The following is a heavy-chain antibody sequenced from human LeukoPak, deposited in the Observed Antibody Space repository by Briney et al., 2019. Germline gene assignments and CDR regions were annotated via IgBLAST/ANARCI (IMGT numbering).Heavy chain of an antibody. CDR2: ITGSGGNT. CDR1: GFSFSSYG. Sequence: GGSLRLSCAASGFSFSSYGMSWVRQGPGKGLEWVSTITGSGGNTDYADSVKGRFSISRDNSKNTLYLQMHSLRAEDTAVYYCAVDWYDSSGYGTFDYWGQGTLVTVSS. V-gene: IGHV3-23*01. CDR3: AVDWYDSSGYGTFDY. J-gene: IGHJ4*02. D-gene: IGHD3-22*01.